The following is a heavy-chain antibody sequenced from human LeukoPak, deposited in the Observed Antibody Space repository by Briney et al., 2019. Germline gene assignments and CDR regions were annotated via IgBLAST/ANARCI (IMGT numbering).Heavy chain of an antibody. CDR3: ARGGIAARTIGY. V-gene: IGHV3-21*01. Sequence: GGSLRLSCAASGFTFSSYSMNWVRQAPGKGLEWVSSISSSSSYIYYADSVKGRFTISRDNAKTSLYLQMNSLRAEDTAVYYCARGGIAARTIGYWGQGTLVTVSS. CDR2: ISSSSSYI. CDR1: GFTFSSYS. D-gene: IGHD6-6*01. J-gene: IGHJ4*02.